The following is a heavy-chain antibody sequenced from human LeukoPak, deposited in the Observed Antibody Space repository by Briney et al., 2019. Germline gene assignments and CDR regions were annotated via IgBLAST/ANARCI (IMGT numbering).Heavy chain of an antibody. Sequence: SETLSLTCTVSGGSISSYYWSWIRQPPGKGLEWIGYIYYSGSTNYNPSLKSRVTISVDTSKNQFSLKLNSVTAADTAVYYCAREGSSSPLDYWGQGTLVTVSS. V-gene: IGHV4-59*12. J-gene: IGHJ4*02. CDR1: GGSISSYY. CDR3: AREGSSSPLDY. D-gene: IGHD6-13*01. CDR2: IYYSGST.